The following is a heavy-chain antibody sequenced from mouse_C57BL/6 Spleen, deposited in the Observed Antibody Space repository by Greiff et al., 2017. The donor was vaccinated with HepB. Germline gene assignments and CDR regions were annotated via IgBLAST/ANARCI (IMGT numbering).Heavy chain of an antibody. CDR2: IYPGGGYT. D-gene: IGHD2-4*01. CDR1: GYTFTNYW. CDR3: ARRFDYDERGYFDY. J-gene: IGHJ2*01. V-gene: IGHV1-63*01. Sequence: VKLQESGAELVRPGTSVKMSCKASGYTFTNYWIGWAKQRPGHGLEWIGDIYPGGGYTNYNEKFKGKATLTADKSSSTAYMQFSSLTSEDSAIYYCARRFDYDERGYFDYWGQGTTLTVSS.